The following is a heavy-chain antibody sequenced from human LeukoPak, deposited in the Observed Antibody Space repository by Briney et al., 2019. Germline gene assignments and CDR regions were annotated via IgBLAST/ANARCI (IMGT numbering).Heavy chain of an antibody. J-gene: IGHJ4*02. CDR1: GGSFSGYY. V-gene: IGHV4-34*01. CDR3: ARGGIAVAGIDY. Sequence: PSETLSLTCAVYGGSFSGYYWSWIRQPPGKGLEWIGEINHSGSTNYDPSPKSRVTISVDTSKNQFSLKLSSVTAADTAVYYCARGGIAVAGIDYWGQGTLVTVSS. CDR2: INHSGST. D-gene: IGHD6-19*01.